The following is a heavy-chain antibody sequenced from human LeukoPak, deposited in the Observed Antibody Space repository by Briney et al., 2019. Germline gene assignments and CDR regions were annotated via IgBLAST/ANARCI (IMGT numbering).Heavy chain of an antibody. Sequence: GSLRLSCAGSGFTLSGSAMHWVRQASGKGLGWVGRIRSKANSYATEYAASVKGRFTISRDDSKNTAYLQMNSLKTEDTAVYYCTSGVGPWGKGTTVTVSS. CDR1: GFTLSGSA. CDR2: IRSKANSYAT. CDR3: TSGVGP. J-gene: IGHJ6*04. V-gene: IGHV3-73*01. D-gene: IGHD3-16*01.